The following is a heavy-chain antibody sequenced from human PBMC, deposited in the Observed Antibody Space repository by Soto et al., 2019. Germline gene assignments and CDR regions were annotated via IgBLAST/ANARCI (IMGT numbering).Heavy chain of an antibody. V-gene: IGHV3-23*01. Sequence: EVQLLESGGGVVQPGGSLRLSCVASGFNFKKFAMAWVRQAPGEGLEWVSGISCCGGSTSYADSVKGRFSTARDDSKNTRSLQRNGLRVEDTAQYFCAKADGEQWLIPPLDNWGQGTLVTVS. J-gene: IGHJ4*02. CDR1: GFNFKKFA. CDR2: ISCCGGST. D-gene: IGHD6-19*01. CDR3: AKADGEQWLIPPLDN.